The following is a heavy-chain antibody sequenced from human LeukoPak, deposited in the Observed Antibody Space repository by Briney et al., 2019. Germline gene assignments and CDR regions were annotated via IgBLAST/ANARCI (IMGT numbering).Heavy chain of an antibody. CDR2: VGPSGART. V-gene: IGHV3-23*01. CDR3: AKEKVAYYSSAWAGLFDT. Sequence: GGSLRLSCAASGFTFSHHGMNWVRQAPGKGLEWVSGVGPSGARTYYADSVKGRFTVSRDNSKNMVFLQMDSLSIEDTAVYFCAKEKVAYYSSAWAGLFDTWGQGALVTVSS. J-gene: IGHJ5*02. CDR1: GFTFSHHG. D-gene: IGHD6-19*01.